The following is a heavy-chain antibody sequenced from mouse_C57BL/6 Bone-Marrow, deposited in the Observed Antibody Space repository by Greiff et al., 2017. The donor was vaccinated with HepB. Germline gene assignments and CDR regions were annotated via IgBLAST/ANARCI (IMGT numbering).Heavy chain of an antibody. CDR3: ARKYGYDGFAY. CDR2: IDPSDSYT. CDR1: GYTFTSYW. Sequence: QVQLQQPGAELVRPGTSVKLSCKASGYTFTSYWMHWVKQRPGQGLEWIGVIDPSDSYTNYNQKFKGKATLTVDKSSSTAYMQLKSLTSEDSAVYYCARKYGYDGFAYWGQGTLVTVSA. D-gene: IGHD2-2*01. V-gene: IGHV1-59*01. J-gene: IGHJ3*01.